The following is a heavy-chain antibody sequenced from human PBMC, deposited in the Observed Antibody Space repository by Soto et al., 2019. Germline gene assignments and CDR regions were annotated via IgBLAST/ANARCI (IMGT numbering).Heavy chain of an antibody. CDR3: ARPYSSSWNDAFDI. D-gene: IGHD6-13*01. CDR2: INPNRGGT. Sequence: ASVKVSCKASGYTFTGYYMHWVRQAPGQGLEWIGWINPNRGGTNYAQKFQGRVTMTRDTSISTAYMELSRLRSDDTAVYYCARPYSSSWNDAFDIWGQGTMVTVSS. J-gene: IGHJ3*02. CDR1: GYTFTGYY. V-gene: IGHV1-2*02.